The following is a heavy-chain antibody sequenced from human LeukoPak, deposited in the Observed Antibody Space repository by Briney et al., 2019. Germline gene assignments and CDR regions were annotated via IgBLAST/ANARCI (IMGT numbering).Heavy chain of an antibody. D-gene: IGHD2-21*01. Sequence: GGSLRLSCAASGFTFGSYDMYWFRQAPGKGLECVSSISSSGNYIYHVDSVKGRFTISRDNAKNSLFLQMNSLRAEDTAVYYCARGGGYCGGDCYGIDYWGQGTLVTVSS. CDR2: ISSSGNYI. J-gene: IGHJ4*02. CDR1: GFTFGSYD. CDR3: ARGGGYCGGDCYGIDY. V-gene: IGHV3-21*01.